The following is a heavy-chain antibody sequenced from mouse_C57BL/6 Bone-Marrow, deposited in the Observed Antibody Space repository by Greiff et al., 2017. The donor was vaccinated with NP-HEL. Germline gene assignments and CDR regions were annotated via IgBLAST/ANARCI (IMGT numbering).Heavy chain of an antibody. CDR2: IYPRSGNT. D-gene: IGHD2-1*01. Sequence: VMLVESGAELARPGASVKLSCKASGYTFTSYGISWVKQRTGQGLEWIGEIYPRSGNTYYNEKFKGKATLTADKSSSTAYMELRSLTSEDSAVYFCARWRGNTWFAYWGQGTLVTVSA. CDR3: ARWRGNTWFAY. J-gene: IGHJ3*01. CDR1: GYTFTSYG. V-gene: IGHV1-81*01.